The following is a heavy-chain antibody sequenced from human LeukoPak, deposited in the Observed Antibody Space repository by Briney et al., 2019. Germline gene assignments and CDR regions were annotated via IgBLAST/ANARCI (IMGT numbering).Heavy chain of an antibody. V-gene: IGHV5-51*01. J-gene: IGHJ6*02. CDR3: ARYQYENYYYYYGMDV. CDR1: GYTFTNYW. D-gene: IGHD2-2*01. CDR2: IYPGDSDT. Sequence: GESLKISCKGSGYTFTNYWIGWVRQMPGKGLEWMGIIYPGDSDTRYSPSFQGQVTISADKSISTAYLQWSSLKASDTAMYYCARYQYENYYYYYGMDVWGQGTTVTVSS.